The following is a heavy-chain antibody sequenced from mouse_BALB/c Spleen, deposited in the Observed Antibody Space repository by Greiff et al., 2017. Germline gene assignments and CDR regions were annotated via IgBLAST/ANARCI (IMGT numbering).Heavy chain of an antibody. V-gene: IGHV3-2*02. Sequence: VQLQQSGPGLVKPSQSLSLTCTVTGYSITSDYAWNWIRQFPGNKLEWMGYISYSGSTSYNPSLKSRISITRDTSKNQFFLQLNSVTTEDTATYYCAITTVVGGVDYWGQGTTLTVSS. D-gene: IGHD1-1*01. CDR2: ISYSGST. CDR1: GYSITSDYA. J-gene: IGHJ2*01. CDR3: AITTVVGGVDY.